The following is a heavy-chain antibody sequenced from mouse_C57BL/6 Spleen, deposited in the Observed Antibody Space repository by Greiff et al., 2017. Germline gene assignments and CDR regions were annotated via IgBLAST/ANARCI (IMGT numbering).Heavy chain of an antibody. Sequence: ESGPGLVKPSQSLSLTCSVTGYSITSGYYWNWIRQFPGNKLEWMGYISYDGSNNYNPSLKNRISITRDTSKNQFFLKLNSVTTEDTATYYCAREGSSGYVPYAMDYWGQGTSVTVSS. CDR2: ISYDGSN. D-gene: IGHD3-2*02. CDR1: GYSITSGYY. V-gene: IGHV3-6*01. CDR3: AREGSSGYVPYAMDY. J-gene: IGHJ4*01.